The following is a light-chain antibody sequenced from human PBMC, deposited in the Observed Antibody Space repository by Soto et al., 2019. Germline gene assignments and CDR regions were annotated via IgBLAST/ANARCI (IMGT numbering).Light chain of an antibody. CDR3: SSYTVSTDVV. J-gene: IGLJ2*01. CDR2: EVS. Sequence: QSVLTQPASLSGSPGQSVTISCSGTTSDFVNYNYVSWYQHHPGKAPQLILFEVSNRPSGVSSRFSGSKSGNTAYLIISGLQAEDEAYYYCSSYTVSTDVVFGGGTKLTV. V-gene: IGLV2-14*01. CDR1: TSDFVNYNY.